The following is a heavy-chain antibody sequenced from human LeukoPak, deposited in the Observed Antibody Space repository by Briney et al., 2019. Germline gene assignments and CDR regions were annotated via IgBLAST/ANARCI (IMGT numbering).Heavy chain of an antibody. V-gene: IGHV3-74*01. CDR1: GFTFSNYW. Sequence: GGSLRLSCAASGFTFSNYWMHWVRQAPGKGLVWVSRINIDGSSTNNADSVKGRFTISRDNAKNTLYLQMNSLRAEDTAVYYCARVDTANAFDIWGQGTMVTVSS. CDR2: INIDGSST. J-gene: IGHJ3*02. D-gene: IGHD5-18*01. CDR3: ARVDTANAFDI.